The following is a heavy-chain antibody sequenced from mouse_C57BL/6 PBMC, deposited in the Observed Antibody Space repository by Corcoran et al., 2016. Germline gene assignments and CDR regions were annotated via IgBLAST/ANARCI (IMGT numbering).Heavy chain of an antibody. V-gene: IGHV1-80*01. CDR3: ARSELRGDQGYFDY. CDR1: GYAFSSYW. Sequence: QVQLQQSGAELVKPGASVKISCKASGYAFSSYWMNWVKQRPGKGLEWIGQIYPGDGDTNYNGKFKGKATLTADKSSSTAYMQLSSLTSEDSAVYFCARSELRGDQGYFDYWGQGTTLTVSS. D-gene: IGHD1-1*01. J-gene: IGHJ2*01. CDR2: IYPGDGDT.